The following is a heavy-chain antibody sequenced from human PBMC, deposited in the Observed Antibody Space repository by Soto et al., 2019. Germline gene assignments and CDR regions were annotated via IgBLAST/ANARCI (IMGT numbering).Heavy chain of an antibody. Sequence: EVQLVESGGGLVQPGGSLRLSCAASGFTFSSYWMSWVRQAPGKGLEWVANIKQDGSEKYYVDSVKGRFTISRDNAKNSLYLQMNSLRAEDTAVYYCARDTSLPYYYDSSGVNDAFDIWGQGTMVTVSS. CDR3: ARDTSLPYYYDSSGVNDAFDI. CDR1: GFTFSSYW. CDR2: IKQDGSEK. J-gene: IGHJ3*02. V-gene: IGHV3-7*03. D-gene: IGHD3-22*01.